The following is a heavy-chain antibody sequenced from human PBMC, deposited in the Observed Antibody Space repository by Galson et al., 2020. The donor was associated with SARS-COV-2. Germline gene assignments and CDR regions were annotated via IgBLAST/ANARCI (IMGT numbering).Heavy chain of an antibody. CDR1: GFTFSNYW. V-gene: IGHV3-7*04. Sequence: GGSLTLSCEAFGFTFSNYWMSWVRQAPGKGLEWVANIKQAGGEKYYVDSVKGRFTISRDNSKNSFFLQMDSLRAEDTALYFCARADPWQRLIDYWGKGTPVTVSS. J-gene: IGHJ4*02. CDR2: IKQAGGEK. CDR3: ARADPWQRLIDY. D-gene: IGHD5-12*01.